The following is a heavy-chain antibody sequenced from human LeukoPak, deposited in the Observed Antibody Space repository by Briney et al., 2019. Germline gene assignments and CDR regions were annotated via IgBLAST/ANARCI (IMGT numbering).Heavy chain of an antibody. V-gene: IGHV4-59*11. CDR2: IHYDGRT. D-gene: IGHD3-22*01. J-gene: IGHJ4*02. Sequence: SETLSLTCTVSGGSTSGRYWTWIRQPPGKGLEWIGYIHYDGRTNYNLSFKSRVIISLDTSNNQFSLNLKSVTAADTAAYYCARLVNYGYSDYWGQGTLVTVSS. CDR1: GGSTSGRY. CDR3: ARLVNYGYSDY.